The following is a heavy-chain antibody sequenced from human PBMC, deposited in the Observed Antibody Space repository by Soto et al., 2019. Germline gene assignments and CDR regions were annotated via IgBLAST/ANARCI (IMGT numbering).Heavy chain of an antibody. J-gene: IGHJ5*02. CDR2: VYYSGST. D-gene: IGHD1-26*01. V-gene: IGHV4-61*08. Sequence: QVQLQESGPGLVKPSETLSLTCSVSGDSVSSGAYYWSWIWQPPGKGLEWIGYVYYSGSTSYNPSLETGVTISVDTSKNQFSLKLTSVTPADTAIYYCARVKRSTSRLDPWGQGTLVTVSS. CDR3: ARVKRSTSRLDP. CDR1: GDSVSSGAYY.